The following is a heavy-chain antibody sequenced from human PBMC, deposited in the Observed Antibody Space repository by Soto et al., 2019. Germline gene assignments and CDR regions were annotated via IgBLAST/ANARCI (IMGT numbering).Heavy chain of an antibody. J-gene: IGHJ3*02. CDR2: IYPGDSDT. Sequence: GESLKISCKASGYSFTTYWIGWVRQMPGKGLEWMGIIYPGDSDTRYSPSFQGQVTISADKSISTAYLQWSSLKASDTAMYYCARVYSNFGQVVYLDAFDIWGRGTMVT. V-gene: IGHV5-51*01. D-gene: IGHD2-2*02. CDR1: GYSFTTYW. CDR3: ARVYSNFGQVVYLDAFDI.